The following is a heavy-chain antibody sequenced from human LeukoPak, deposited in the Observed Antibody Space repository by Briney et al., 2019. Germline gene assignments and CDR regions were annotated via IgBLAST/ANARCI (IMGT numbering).Heavy chain of an antibody. CDR2: MNQLGNEK. V-gene: IGHV3-7*04. D-gene: IGHD3-22*01. CDR3: ARGTYYYEF. CDR1: KFTFSAYW. J-gene: IGHJ4*02. Sequence: GGSLRPSWAAPKFTFSAYWMTWVRQAPAKGPEWVAYMNQLGNEKKYLDSVKGRFTISRDNAKNSLYLQMTSLRVDDTAVYYCARGTYYYEFWGQETLVTVSS.